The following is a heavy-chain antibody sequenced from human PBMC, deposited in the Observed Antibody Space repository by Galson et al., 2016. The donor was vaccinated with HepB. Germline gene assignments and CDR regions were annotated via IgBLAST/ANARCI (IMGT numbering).Heavy chain of an antibody. Sequence: SVKVSCKDSGYKFINFGITWVRQAPGQGLEWMGRISVFNGDANYAQKFQGRVTMTTDSSANTADMELGSLTSDDTAVYYWAGALPGILRASDIWGQGTMVTISS. D-gene: IGHD1-14*01. CDR1: GYKFINFG. V-gene: IGHV1-18*01. J-gene: IGHJ3*02. CDR3: AGALPGILRASDI. CDR2: ISVFNGDA.